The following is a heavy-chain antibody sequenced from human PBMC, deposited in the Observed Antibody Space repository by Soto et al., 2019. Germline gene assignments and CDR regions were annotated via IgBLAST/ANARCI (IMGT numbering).Heavy chain of an antibody. CDR2: INPNSGGT. D-gene: IGHD3-22*01. Sequence: ASVKVSCKASGYTFTGYYMHWVRQAPGQGLEWMGWINPNSGGTNYAQKFQGRVTMTRDTSISTAYMELSRLRSDDTAVYYCARDTPLYDISGYYPYYYYYYGMDVWGQGTTVTVSS. J-gene: IGHJ6*02. CDR1: GYTFTGYY. V-gene: IGHV1-2*02. CDR3: ARDTPLYDISGYYPYYYYYYGMDV.